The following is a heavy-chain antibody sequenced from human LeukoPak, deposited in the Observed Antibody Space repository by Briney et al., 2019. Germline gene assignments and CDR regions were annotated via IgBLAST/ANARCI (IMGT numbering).Heavy chain of an antibody. J-gene: IGHJ2*01. Sequence: GGSLRLSCAASGFTFSSYAMSWVRQAPGKGLEWVSGISGSGGSTYNADSVKGRFTISRDNSKNTLYLQMNSRRAEDTAVYYCAKCEAYYYEGSGYYEGYFDRWGRGTLVTVSS. CDR1: GFTFSSYA. V-gene: IGHV3-23*01. CDR3: AKCEAYYYEGSGYYEGYFDR. D-gene: IGHD3-22*01. CDR2: ISGSGGST.